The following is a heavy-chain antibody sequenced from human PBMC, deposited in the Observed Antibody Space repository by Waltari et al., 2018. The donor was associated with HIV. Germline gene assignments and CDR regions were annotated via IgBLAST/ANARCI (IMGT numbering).Heavy chain of an antibody. CDR2: FDPKNGKP. D-gene: IGHD2-15*01. Sequence: QLIQSTSALKTPGASVTIPCQVSGYPLSDLSMQWVRQGRGRRLEWMGGFDPKNGKPVYSQRFWGRVSLAEDTSEDTAFLELNRLTSDDTAVYYCVTLYNESPLYSNFWGQGTLVTV. CDR3: VTLYNESPLYSNF. V-gene: IGHV1-24*01. J-gene: IGHJ1*01. CDR1: GYPLSDLS.